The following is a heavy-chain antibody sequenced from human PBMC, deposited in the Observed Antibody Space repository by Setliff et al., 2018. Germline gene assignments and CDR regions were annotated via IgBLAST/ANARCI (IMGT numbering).Heavy chain of an antibody. D-gene: IGHD3-9*01. CDR2: ISTYNGQT. Sequence: GASVKVSCKASAYIFSSYGLSWVRQAPGQGLEWMGWISTYNGQTTYAQRFQGRITMTTDTSTDTAYMELRNLRSDDTAIYFCAKEPAVSLTEAVRRTYYDYAMDAWGQGTTVTVSS. V-gene: IGHV1-18*01. CDR3: AKEPAVSLTEAVRRTYYDYAMDA. J-gene: IGHJ6*02. CDR1: AYIFSSYG.